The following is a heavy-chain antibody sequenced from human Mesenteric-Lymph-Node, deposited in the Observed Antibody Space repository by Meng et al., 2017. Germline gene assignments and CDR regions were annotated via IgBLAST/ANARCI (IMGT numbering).Heavy chain of an antibody. V-gene: IGHV1-2*06. CDR3: ARGRSYCSGGSCSSEYYFDY. CDR2: LNPDSGGT. D-gene: IGHD2-15*01. J-gene: IGHJ4*02. CDR1: GYTCTGYF. Sequence: QVQLVQSGAEVKKPGASVKVSCKASGYTCTGYFMFWVRLAPGQGLEWMGRLNPDSGGTNYAQKFQGRVTMTRDTSINTAYMELSSLRSDDAALYFCARGRSYCSGGSCSSEYYFDYWGQGTLVTVSS.